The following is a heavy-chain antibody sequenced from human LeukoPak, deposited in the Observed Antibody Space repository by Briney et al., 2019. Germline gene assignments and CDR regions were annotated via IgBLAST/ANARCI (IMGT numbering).Heavy chain of an antibody. J-gene: IGHJ4*02. V-gene: IGHV4-61*01. CDR1: GASVNIGNYY. D-gene: IGHD7-27*01. CDR2: ISHIGST. Sequence: PSGTLSLTCTVSGASVNIGNYYWTWIRQPPGKGLEWIGYISHIGSTNYNPFLKSRVTISVDTSKNQFSLKLSSVTAADTAVYYCARLGTSFDYWGQGTLVTVSS. CDR3: ARLGTSFDY.